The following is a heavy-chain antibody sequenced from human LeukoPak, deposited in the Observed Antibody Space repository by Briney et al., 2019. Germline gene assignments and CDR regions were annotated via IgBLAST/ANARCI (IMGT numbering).Heavy chain of an antibody. CDR3: AKGVGYCSGGSCQQFDY. Sequence: GGSLRLSCAASGFTFSGYGMSWIRQAPGKGLKWVSAISGSGGSTYYADSVKGRITISRDNSKNTLYLQMNSLRAEDTAVYYCAKGVGYCSGGSCQQFDYWGQGTLVTVSS. J-gene: IGHJ4*02. V-gene: IGHV3-23*01. CDR2: ISGSGGST. D-gene: IGHD2-15*01. CDR1: GFTFSGYG.